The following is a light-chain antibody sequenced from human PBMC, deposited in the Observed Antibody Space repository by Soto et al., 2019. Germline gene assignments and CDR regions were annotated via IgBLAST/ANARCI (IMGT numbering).Light chain of an antibody. Sequence: QSVLTQPPSASGTPGQRVTISCSGSSSNIGSNYVYWYQHLPGTAPKLLIYRNNQRPSGVPDRFSGSKSGTSASLAISGLRSEDEDDYYCAAWDDSLSGRVFGGGTKLTGL. J-gene: IGLJ2*01. CDR1: SSNIGSNY. CDR2: RNN. CDR3: AAWDDSLSGRV. V-gene: IGLV1-47*01.